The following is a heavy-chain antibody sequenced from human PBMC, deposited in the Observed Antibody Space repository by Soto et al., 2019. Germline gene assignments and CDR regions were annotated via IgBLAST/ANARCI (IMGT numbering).Heavy chain of an antibody. CDR1: GFSLTTSGEA. J-gene: IGHJ4*02. D-gene: IGHD3-10*01. V-gene: IGHV2-5*01. Sequence: QITLKESGPTLVKPAQSLTLTCTFSGFSLTTSGEAVGWVRQPPGKALEWLALIFWNGEKRYSPFLQTRLTITDDTSKNQVVLTMTDMDPVDTATYYCAHSTPRSSASGIDFKWPFDFWGQGTLVTVSS. CDR3: AHSTPRSSASGIDFKWPFDF. CDR2: IFWNGEK.